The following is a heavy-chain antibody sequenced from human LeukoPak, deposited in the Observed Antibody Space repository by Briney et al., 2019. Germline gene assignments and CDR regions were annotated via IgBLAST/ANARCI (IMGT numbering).Heavy chain of an antibody. CDR3: ARDRGAHGMDV. CDR2: IYSGGST. V-gene: IGHV3-53*01. J-gene: IGHJ6*02. CDR1: GFTVSSNY. Sequence: GGSLRLSCAASGFTVSSNYMSWVRQAPGKGLEWVSVIYSGGSTYYADSVKGRFTISRDNSKNTLYLQMNSLRAGDTAVYYCARDRGAHGMDVWGQGTTVTVSS.